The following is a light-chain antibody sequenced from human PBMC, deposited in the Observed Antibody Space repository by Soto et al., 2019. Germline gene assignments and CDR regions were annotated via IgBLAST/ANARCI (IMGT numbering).Light chain of an antibody. CDR3: QQTYSIPPT. J-gene: IGKJ1*01. CDR2: AAS. V-gene: IGKV1-39*01. CDR1: QSISTY. Sequence: DIQMTQSPSSLSASVGDRVTITCRASQSISTYLNWYQQKAGLAPKLLIYAASSLQSGVPSRFSGSGSGTDFTLTISSLQPEDFATYYCQQTYSIPPTLGQGTKVDIK.